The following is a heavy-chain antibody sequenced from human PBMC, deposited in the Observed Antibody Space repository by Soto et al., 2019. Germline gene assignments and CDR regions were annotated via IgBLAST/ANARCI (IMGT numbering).Heavy chain of an antibody. CDR3: ARARTGARPKGMDFDY. CDR2: IKQDGSEK. V-gene: IGHV3-7*01. CDR1: GFTFSSYW. J-gene: IGHJ4*02. D-gene: IGHD6-6*01. Sequence: GGSLRLSCAASGFTFSSYWMSWVRQAPGKGLEWVANIKQDGSEKYYVDSVKGRFTISRDNAKNSLYLQMNSLRAEDTAVYYCARARTGARPKGMDFDYWGQGTLVTVSS.